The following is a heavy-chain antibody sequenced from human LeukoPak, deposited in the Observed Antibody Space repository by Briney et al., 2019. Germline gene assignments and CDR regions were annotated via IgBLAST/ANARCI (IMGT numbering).Heavy chain of an antibody. D-gene: IGHD4-23*01. J-gene: IGHJ3*02. CDR2: MNPYRGNA. Sequence: ASVKVSCKASGYTFTSYDINWLRQATGQGLEWMGWMNPYRGNAGYAQKFQGRVTMTRNPSISTAYKELSSLRSEDTAVYYCARMVWEGVTSDDAFDIWGQGTMVTVSS. CDR1: GYTFTSYD. V-gene: IGHV1-8*01. CDR3: ARMVWEGVTSDDAFDI.